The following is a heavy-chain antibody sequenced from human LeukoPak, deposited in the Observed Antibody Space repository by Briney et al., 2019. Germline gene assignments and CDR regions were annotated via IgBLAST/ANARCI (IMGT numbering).Heavy chain of an antibody. J-gene: IGHJ4*02. CDR2: INHSAST. CDR1: GGSFSGYY. V-gene: IGHV4-34*01. D-gene: IGHD3-16*02. CDR3: ARGSNYDYIWGSYRYSCYFDY. Sequence: SETLSLTCAVYGGSFSGYYWSWIRQPPGKGLEWIGEINHSASTNYNPSLKSRVTISVDTSKNQLSLKLSSVAAADTAVYYCARGSNYDYIWGSYRYSCYFDYWGQGTLVTVSS.